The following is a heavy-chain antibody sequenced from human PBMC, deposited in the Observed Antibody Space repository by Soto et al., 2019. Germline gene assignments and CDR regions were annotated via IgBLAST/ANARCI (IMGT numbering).Heavy chain of an antibody. D-gene: IGHD2-2*01. Sequence: GGSLRLSCAASGFTFSSYGMHWVRQAPGKGLEWVAVIWYDGSNKYYADSVKGRFTISRDNSKNTLYLQMNSLRAEDTAVYYCARYGGYCSSTSCYETFDPWGQGTLVTVPS. V-gene: IGHV3-33*01. CDR2: IWYDGSNK. CDR3: ARYGGYCSSTSCYETFDP. CDR1: GFTFSSYG. J-gene: IGHJ5*02.